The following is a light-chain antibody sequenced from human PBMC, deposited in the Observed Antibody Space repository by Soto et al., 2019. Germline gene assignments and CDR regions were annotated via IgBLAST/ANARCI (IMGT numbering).Light chain of an antibody. J-gene: IGKJ2*01. CDR1: QGIRND. Sequence: AIQMTQSPSSLSASVGDRVTITCRASQGIRNDLGWYQQKPGKAPKLLIYSTSSLQSGVPSRFSGSGSGTDFTLTISSLQSEDFAIYYCQQYNYWPPGTFGRGTRLEIK. CDR3: QQYNYWPPGT. V-gene: IGKV1-6*01. CDR2: STS.